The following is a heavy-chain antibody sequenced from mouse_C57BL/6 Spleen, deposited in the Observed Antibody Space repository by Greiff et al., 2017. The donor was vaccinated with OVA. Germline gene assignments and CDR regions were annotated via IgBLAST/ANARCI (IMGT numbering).Heavy chain of an antibody. J-gene: IGHJ2*01. V-gene: IGHV1-55*01. Sequence: QVQLQQPGAELVKPGASVKMSCKASGYTFTSYWITWVKQRPGQGLEWIGDIYPGSGSTNYNEKFKSKATLTVDTSSSTAYMQLSSLTSEDSAVYYCARSPTAQATDYFDYWGKGTTLTVSS. D-gene: IGHD3-2*02. CDR1: GYTFTSYW. CDR3: ARSPTAQATDYFDY. CDR2: IYPGSGST.